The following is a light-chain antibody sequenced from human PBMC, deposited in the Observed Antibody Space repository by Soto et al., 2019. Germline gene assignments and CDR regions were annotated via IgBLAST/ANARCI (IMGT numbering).Light chain of an antibody. CDR1: SSDVGGYEF. CDR2: EVR. CDR3: SSYTSSSTLV. J-gene: IGLJ1*01. V-gene: IGLV2-14*01. Sequence: QSVLTQPASVSGSRGQSITISCTGTSSDVGGYEFVSWYQQHPGKAPKLMIYEVRNRPSGVSNRFSGSKSGNTASLTISGLQAEDEADYYCSSYTSSSTLVFGTGTKVTVL.